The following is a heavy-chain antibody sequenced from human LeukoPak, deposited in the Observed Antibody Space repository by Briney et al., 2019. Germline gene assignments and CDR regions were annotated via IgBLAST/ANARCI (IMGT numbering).Heavy chain of an antibody. D-gene: IGHD6-19*01. V-gene: IGHV3-30*03. Sequence: PGGSLRLSCAASGFTFSSYGMHWVRQAPGKGLEWVGVISYDGSDKYYADSVKGRFTISRDNSKNTLYLQMTSLRAEDTAVYFCARQGGDWYAFDYWGQGTLVTVSS. CDR3: ARQGGDWYAFDY. CDR2: ISYDGSDK. J-gene: IGHJ4*02. CDR1: GFTFSSYG.